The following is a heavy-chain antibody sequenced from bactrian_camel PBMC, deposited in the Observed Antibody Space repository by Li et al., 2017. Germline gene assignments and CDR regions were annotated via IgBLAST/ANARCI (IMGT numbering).Heavy chain of an antibody. D-gene: IGHD6*01. Sequence: HVQLVESGGGSVQAGGSLRLSCAASGYTSSNSLMGWFRRPPGQEREAVAAIDTGRGSTYYGDSVKGRFTISQDNAKNTLYLQMNSLKPEDTAMYFCAAKEGPTYGGGWAAAWRYNYWGQGTQVTV. J-gene: IGHJ4*01. CDR1: GYTSSNSL. V-gene: IGHV3S1*01. CDR2: IDTGRGST. CDR3: AAKEGPTYGGGWAAAWRYNY.